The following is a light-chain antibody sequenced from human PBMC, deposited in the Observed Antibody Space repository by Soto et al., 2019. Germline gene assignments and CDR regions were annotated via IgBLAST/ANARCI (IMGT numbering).Light chain of an antibody. CDR3: SSYTSTNTLI. J-gene: IGLJ2*01. CDR2: DVS. Sequence: QSALTQPASVSGSPGQSITISCTGTSSDVGSYNYVSWYQQNPGKAPKLIIHDVSNRPSGVPNRFSGSKSGNTASLTISGLQAEDEANYYCSSYTSTNTLIFGGGTKVTVL. V-gene: IGLV2-14*01. CDR1: SSDVGSYNY.